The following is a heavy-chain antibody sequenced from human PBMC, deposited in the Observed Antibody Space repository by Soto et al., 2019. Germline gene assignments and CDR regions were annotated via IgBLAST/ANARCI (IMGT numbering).Heavy chain of an antibody. V-gene: IGHV3-9*01. Sequence: EVQLVESGGGLVQPGRSLRLSCAASGFTFDDYAMHWVRQAPGKGLEWVSGISWNSGSIGYADSVKGRFTISRDNAKNSLYLQMNSLRAEDTALYYCAKDRHITGTNYFYYWGQGTLVTVSS. CDR2: ISWNSGSI. J-gene: IGHJ4*02. CDR1: GFTFDDYA. CDR3: AKDRHITGTNYFYY. D-gene: IGHD1-7*01.